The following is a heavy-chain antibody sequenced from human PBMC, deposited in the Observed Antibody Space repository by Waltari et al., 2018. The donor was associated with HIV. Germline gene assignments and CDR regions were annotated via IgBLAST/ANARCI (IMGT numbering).Heavy chain of an antibody. Sequence: QVQLVQSGAEVQKPGASVKVSCKASGYTFTSYDINWVRQATGLGLEWMGWMNPNSGNTGYPQKFQGRVTMTRNTSISTAYMELSSLRSEDTAVYYCARGRVQVRGAMYYFDYWGQGTLVTVSS. J-gene: IGHJ4*02. D-gene: IGHD3-10*01. CDR3: ARGRVQVRGAMYYFDY. V-gene: IGHV1-8*01. CDR1: GYTFTSYD. CDR2: MNPNSGNT.